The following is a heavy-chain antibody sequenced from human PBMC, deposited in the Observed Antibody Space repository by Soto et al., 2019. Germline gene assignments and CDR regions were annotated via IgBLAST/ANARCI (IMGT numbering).Heavy chain of an antibody. J-gene: IGHJ3*02. CDR2: MNPNSGNT. Sequence: AASVKVSCKASGYTFTSYDINWVRQATGQGLEWMGWMNPNSGNTGNAQKFQGRVTMTRNTSISTAYMDLSSLRSEDTAVYYCARGGGTVTTLFDIWGHGTMVTVSS. CDR1: GYTFTSYD. V-gene: IGHV1-8*01. CDR3: ARGGGTVTTLFDI. D-gene: IGHD4-17*01.